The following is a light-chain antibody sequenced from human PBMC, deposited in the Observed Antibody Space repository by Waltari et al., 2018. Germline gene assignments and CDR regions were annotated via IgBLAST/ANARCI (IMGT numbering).Light chain of an antibody. J-gene: IGLJ1*01. CDR3: GAWDGRLSAYV. CDR1: TTNIGPRF. CDR2: DNK. V-gene: IGLV1-51*01. Sequence: QSVLTQPSSVSAAPGQQVTISVSGSTTNIGPRFVPWYQQLPGAAPKFVIFDNKRRPTGTPDRFSGSKSGTSATLVITGLQPGDEADYYCGAWDGRLSAYVFGSGTRVTVL.